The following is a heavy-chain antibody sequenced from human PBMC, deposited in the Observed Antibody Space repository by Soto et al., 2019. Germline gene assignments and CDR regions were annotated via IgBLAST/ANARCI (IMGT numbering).Heavy chain of an antibody. V-gene: IGHV3-30*18. Sequence: QVQLVESGGGEVRPGRSLRLSCVGSGFSFSSYGMHWVRQAPGKGLEWVAFISSDGSNKYYADSVKGRFTISRDNSRNTLYVQMDSLRVEDTAVYSCVKDVWGGSYSDYGGQGTLVTVSS. CDR3: VKDVWGGSYSDY. CDR2: ISSDGSNK. D-gene: IGHD1-26*01. CDR1: GFSFSSYG. J-gene: IGHJ4*02.